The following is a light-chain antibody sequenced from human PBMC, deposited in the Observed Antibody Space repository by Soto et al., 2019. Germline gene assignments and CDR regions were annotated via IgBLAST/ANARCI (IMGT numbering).Light chain of an antibody. V-gene: IGKV3-20*01. Sequence: EIVLTQSPGTLSLSPGDRATLSCRASQRVSNSYLAWYQQKPGQAPRLLIYVASTRAAGGPDRVTGGVSGTDFTLTINALEPEDVATYYCIQDFISPLTVGQGTKV. CDR3: IQDFISPLT. CDR2: VAS. CDR1: QRVSNSY. J-gene: IGKJ1*01.